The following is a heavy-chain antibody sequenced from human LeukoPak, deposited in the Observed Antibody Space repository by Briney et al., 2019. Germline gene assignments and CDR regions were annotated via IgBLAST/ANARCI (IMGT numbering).Heavy chain of an antibody. CDR2: ISSSSSYI. Sequence: PGGSLRLSCAASGFTFSSYSMNWVRQAPGKGLEWVSSISSSSSYIYYADSVKGRFTISRDNAKNSLYLQMNSLRAEDTAVYYCARSIVVVPAASNWFDPRGQGTLVTVSS. CDR1: GFTFSSYS. V-gene: IGHV3-21*01. CDR3: ARSIVVVPAASNWFDP. D-gene: IGHD2-2*01. J-gene: IGHJ5*02.